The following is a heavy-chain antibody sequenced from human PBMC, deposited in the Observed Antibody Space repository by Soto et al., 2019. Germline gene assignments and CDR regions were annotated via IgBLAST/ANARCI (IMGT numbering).Heavy chain of an antibody. CDR1: GGTFSSYA. CDR2: IIPIFGTA. Sequence: QVQLVQSGAEVKKPGSSVKVSCKASGGTFSSYAISWVRQAPGQGLEWMGGIIPIFGTANYAQKFQGRVTITADESTSTAYMERGSLRSEDTAVYYCASCLKKNCYGYQGAFDIWGQGTMVTVSS. V-gene: IGHV1-69*12. J-gene: IGHJ3*02. CDR3: ASCLKKNCYGYQGAFDI. D-gene: IGHD5-18*01.